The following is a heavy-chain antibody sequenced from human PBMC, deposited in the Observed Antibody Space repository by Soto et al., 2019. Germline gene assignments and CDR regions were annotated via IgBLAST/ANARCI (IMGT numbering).Heavy chain of an antibody. CDR2: ISGSGGST. CDR3: AKNPDNGDYVGLGYNWFDH. J-gene: IGHJ5*02. V-gene: IGHV3-23*01. Sequence: EVQMLESGGGLVQPGGSLRLSCAASGFTFSSYAMSWVRQAPGKGLEWVSGISGSGGSTYYADSVKGRFTNSRDKSKNTLYLQKNSLRAEDTAVYYCAKNPDNGDYVGLGYNWFDHWGQGTLVTVSS. D-gene: IGHD4-17*01. CDR1: GFTFSSYA.